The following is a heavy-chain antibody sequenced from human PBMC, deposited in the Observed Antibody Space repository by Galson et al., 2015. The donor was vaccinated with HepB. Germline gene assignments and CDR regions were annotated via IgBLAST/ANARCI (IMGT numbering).Heavy chain of an antibody. V-gene: IGHV1-46*03. D-gene: IGHD3-3*01. CDR2: INPVGGST. Sequence: SVKVSCKASGYTLTDYYIHWVRQAPGQGLEWMGVINPVGGSTTYARKFQGRVTMTRDTSTSTVYMELSSLRSEDTAVYYCARVLRFLDSGGDYWGQGTLVTVSS. CDR1: GYTLTDYY. CDR3: ARVLRFLDSGGDY. J-gene: IGHJ4*02.